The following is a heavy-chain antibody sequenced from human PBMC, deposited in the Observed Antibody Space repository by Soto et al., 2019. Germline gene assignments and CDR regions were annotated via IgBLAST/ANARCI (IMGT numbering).Heavy chain of an antibody. CDR2: ISYDGSNR. Sequence: QVQLVESGGGVAQPGRSLRLSCAASGFSFSSYAMHWVRQAPGKGLEWVAVISYDGSNRYYVDSVKGRVNISRDNSKNTLFLEMDSLKEEDTARYYCAKDRDFWSGNYGVGPYNWFGHWGQGTLVIVSS. V-gene: IGHV3-30*18. D-gene: IGHD3-3*01. CDR3: AKDRDFWSGNYGVGPYNWFGH. CDR1: GFSFSSYA. J-gene: IGHJ5*02.